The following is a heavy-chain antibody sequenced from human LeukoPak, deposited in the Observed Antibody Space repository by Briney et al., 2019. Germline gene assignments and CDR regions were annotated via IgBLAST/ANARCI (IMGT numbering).Heavy chain of an antibody. CDR3: ARFAAGGSYYYYMDV. D-gene: IGHD3-10*01. CDR1: GFTFSSYG. V-gene: IGHV3-30*02. CDR2: IRYDGSNK. J-gene: IGHJ6*03. Sequence: GGSLRLSCAASGFTFSSYGMHWVRQAPGKGLEWVAFIRYDGSNKYYADSVKGRFTISRDNSKNTLYLQMNSLRADDTAVYYCARFAAGGSYYYYMDVWGKGTTVTVSS.